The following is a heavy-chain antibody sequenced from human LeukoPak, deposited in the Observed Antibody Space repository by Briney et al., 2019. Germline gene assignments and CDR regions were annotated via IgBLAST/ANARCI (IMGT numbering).Heavy chain of an antibody. CDR3: ARSGVGYCTNGVCFVDY. CDR2: IKQDGSEK. J-gene: IGHJ4*02. CDR1: GFTFSRYW. D-gene: IGHD2-8*01. V-gene: IGHV3-7*03. Sequence: GGSLRLSCAASGFTFSRYWMTWVRQAPGKGLEWVANIKQDGSEKYYVDSVKGRFTISRDNAKNSLYLQMNSLRAEDTALYYCARSGVGYCTNGVCFVDYWGQGTLVTVSS.